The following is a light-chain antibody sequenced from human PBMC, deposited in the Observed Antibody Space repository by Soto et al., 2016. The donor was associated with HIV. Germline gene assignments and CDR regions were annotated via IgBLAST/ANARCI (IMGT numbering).Light chain of an antibody. J-gene: IGKJ2*01. CDR2: AAS. Sequence: DPVSITCQASQDISNYLTWLQQKPGKAPKVLIYAASTLETGVPSRFSGSGSGTDFTLTISGLQIEDFATYYCQQSDSNPPTFGQGTKLEIK. V-gene: IGKV1-39*01. CDR3: QQSDSNPPT. CDR1: QDISNY.